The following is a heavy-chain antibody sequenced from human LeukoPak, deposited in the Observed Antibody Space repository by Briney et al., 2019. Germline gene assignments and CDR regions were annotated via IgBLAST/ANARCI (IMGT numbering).Heavy chain of an antibody. V-gene: IGHV3-23*01. J-gene: IGHJ6*03. CDR2: ISGSGGST. CDR1: GFTFSSYG. Sequence: GGTLRLSCAASGFTFSSYGMSWVRQAPGKGLEWVSAISGSGGSTYYADSVKGRFTISRDNSKNTLYLQMNSLRAEDTAVYYCAEDSGSFSLYYYYYMDVWGKGTTVTISS. D-gene: IGHD3-10*01. CDR3: AEDSGSFSLYYYYYMDV.